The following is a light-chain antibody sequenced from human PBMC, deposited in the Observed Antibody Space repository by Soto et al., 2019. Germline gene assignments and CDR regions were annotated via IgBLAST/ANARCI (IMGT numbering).Light chain of an antibody. CDR2: DAS. CDR1: QSVSSY. J-gene: IGKJ3*01. CDR3: QQRSNWPPAT. V-gene: IGKV3-11*01. Sequence: ELVLTQSPATLSLSPGERATLSCRASQSVSSYLAWYQQKPGQAPRRLIYDASNRATGIPARFSGSGSGTDFTLTIISLEPEDFAVYYCQQRSNWPPATFGPGTKVDIK.